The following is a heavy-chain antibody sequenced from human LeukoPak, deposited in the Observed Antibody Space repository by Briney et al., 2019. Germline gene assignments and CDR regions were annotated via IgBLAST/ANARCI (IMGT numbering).Heavy chain of an antibody. CDR3: ARSTIFGVVIDSNWFDP. Sequence: SQTLSLTCTVSGGSISSGDYYWSWIRQPPGKGLEWIGYIYYSGSTYYNPSLKSRVTISVDTSKNQFSLKLSSVTAADTAVYYCARSTIFGVVIDSNWFDPWGQGTLVTVS. CDR1: GGSISSGDYY. V-gene: IGHV4-30-4*08. J-gene: IGHJ5*02. CDR2: IYYSGST. D-gene: IGHD3-3*01.